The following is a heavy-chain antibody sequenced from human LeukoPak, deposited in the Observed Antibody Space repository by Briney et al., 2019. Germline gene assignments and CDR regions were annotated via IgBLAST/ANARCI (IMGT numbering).Heavy chain of an antibody. CDR1: GGSISSSSYY. D-gene: IGHD2-15*01. CDR2: IYYSGST. Sequence: SETLSLTCTVSGGSISSSSYYWGWIRQPPGKGLEWIGGIYYSGSTYFNPSLKSRVTISVDTSKNQFSLKLSSVTAADTAVYYCARVPISHCSGGSCYPMYYFDYWGQGTLVTVSS. V-gene: IGHV4-39*07. CDR3: ARVPISHCSGGSCYPMYYFDY. J-gene: IGHJ4*02.